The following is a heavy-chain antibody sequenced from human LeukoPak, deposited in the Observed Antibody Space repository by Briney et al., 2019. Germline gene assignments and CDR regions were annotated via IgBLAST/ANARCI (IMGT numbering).Heavy chain of an antibody. Sequence: GGSLRLSCAASGFTFSSFGMTWVRQAPGKGLEWVAIISFDGSNKYYVDSVKGRFTISRDNSKNTLYLQMNSLRAEDTAVYYCARMYCSSTSCDILDYWGQGTLVTVSS. V-gene: IGHV3-30*03. J-gene: IGHJ4*02. CDR3: ARMYCSSTSCDILDY. CDR2: ISFDGSNK. CDR1: GFTFSSFG. D-gene: IGHD2-2*01.